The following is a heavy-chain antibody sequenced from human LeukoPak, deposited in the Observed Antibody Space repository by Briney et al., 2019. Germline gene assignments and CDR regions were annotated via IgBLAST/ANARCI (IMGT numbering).Heavy chain of an antibody. V-gene: IGHV1-69*04. CDR2: IIPILGIA. J-gene: IGHJ4*02. CDR3: AGGGSYYFDY. CDR1: GGTFSSYA. Sequence: GASVKVSCKASGGTFSSYAISWVRQAPGQRLEWMGRIIPILGIANYAQKFQGRVTITADKSTSTAYMELSSLRSEDTAVYYCAGGGSYYFDYWGQGTLVTVSS.